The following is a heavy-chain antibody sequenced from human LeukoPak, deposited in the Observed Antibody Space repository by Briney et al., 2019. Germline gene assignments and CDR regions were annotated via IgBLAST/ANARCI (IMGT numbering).Heavy chain of an antibody. Sequence: ASVKVSCKASGYTFTSYHMHWVRQAPGQGLEWMGIINPSGGSTNYAQKFQGRVTMTRDVSTTTVYMDLSSLRSDDTAVYYCAREALTIFALVRTQTTKSPHRFDPWGQGTLVTVSS. CDR3: AREALTIFALVRTQTTKSPHRFDP. J-gene: IGHJ5*02. CDR1: GYTFTSYH. D-gene: IGHD3-3*01. V-gene: IGHV1-46*01. CDR2: INPSGGST.